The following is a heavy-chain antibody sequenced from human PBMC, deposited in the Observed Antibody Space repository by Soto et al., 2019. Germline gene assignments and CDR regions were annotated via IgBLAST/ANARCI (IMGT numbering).Heavy chain of an antibody. V-gene: IGHV1-3*01. D-gene: IGHD3-9*01. CDR2: INAGNGDT. Sequence: ASVKVSCKASGYTFTSYAMHWVRQAPGQGLEWMGWINAGNGDTKYSQKFQDRVTNTRDTSASTAYMELSSLRSEDTAVYFCARADILIGYYLDYWGQGTLVTVSS. CDR1: GYTFTSYA. CDR3: ARADILIGYYLDY. J-gene: IGHJ4*02.